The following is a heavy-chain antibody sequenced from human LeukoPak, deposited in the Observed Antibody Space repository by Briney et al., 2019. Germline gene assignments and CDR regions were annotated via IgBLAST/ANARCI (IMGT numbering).Heavy chain of an antibody. CDR2: INHSGST. CDR1: GGSFSGYY. CDR3: ARGRIMITFGGVIGDDY. V-gene: IGHV4-34*01. J-gene: IGHJ4*02. Sequence: KSSETLSLTCAVYGGSFSGYYWSWIRQPPGKGLEWIGEINHSGSTNYNPSLKSRVTISVDTSKNQFSLKLSSVTAADTAVYYCARGRIMITFGGVIGDDYWGQGTLVTVSS. D-gene: IGHD3-16*02.